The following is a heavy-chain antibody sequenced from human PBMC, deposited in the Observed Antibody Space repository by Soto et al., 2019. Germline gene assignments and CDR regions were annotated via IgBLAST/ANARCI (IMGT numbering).Heavy chain of an antibody. CDR1: GYTLTELS. CDR2: IIPIFGTA. J-gene: IGHJ4*02. Sequence: VASVKVSCKVSGYTLTELSMHWVRQAPGQGLEWMGGIIPIFGTANYAQKFQGRVTITADESTSTAYMELSSLRSEDTAVYYCAREGSDTELDYWGQGTLVTVSS. CDR3: AREGSDTELDY. V-gene: IGHV1-69*13. D-gene: IGHD3-10*01.